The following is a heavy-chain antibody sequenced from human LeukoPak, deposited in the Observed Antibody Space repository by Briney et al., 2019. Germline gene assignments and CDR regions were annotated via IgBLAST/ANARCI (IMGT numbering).Heavy chain of an antibody. Sequence: SETLSLTCAVYGGSFSSYYWSWIRQPSGKGLEWIGEINHSGSTNYNPSPKSRVTISVDTSKNQFSLKLSSVTAADTAVYYCARGHGYSSGWYSHWGQGTLVTVSS. CDR1: GGSFSSYY. V-gene: IGHV4-34*01. J-gene: IGHJ4*02. D-gene: IGHD6-19*01. CDR2: INHSGST. CDR3: ARGHGYSSGWYSH.